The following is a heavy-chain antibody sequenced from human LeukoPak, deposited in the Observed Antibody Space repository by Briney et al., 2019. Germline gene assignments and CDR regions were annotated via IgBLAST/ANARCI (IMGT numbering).Heavy chain of an antibody. J-gene: IGHJ4*02. V-gene: IGHV4-59*08. Sequence: SETLSLTCAVSGGSTRSDYWSWIRQPPGKGLEWIGYIYYSGTTNYNPSLKSRVTISVDTSKNQFSLKLSSVTAADTAVYYCARLAEGYSGSPTSYFDYWGQGTLVTVSS. CDR3: ARLAEGYSGSPTSYFDY. CDR2: IYYSGTT. CDR1: GGSTRSDY. D-gene: IGHD1-26*01.